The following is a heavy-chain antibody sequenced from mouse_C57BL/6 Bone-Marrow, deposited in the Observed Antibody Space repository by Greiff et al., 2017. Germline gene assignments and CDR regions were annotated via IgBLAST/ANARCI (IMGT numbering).Heavy chain of an antibody. CDR3: AVDRGYAMGD. Sequence: QVQLQQPGAELVMPGASVKLSCKASGYTFTSYWMHWVKQRPGQGLEWIGEIDPSDSYTNYNQKFKGKSTLTVDKSSSTAYMQLSSLTSEDSAVYYCAVDRGYAMGDWGQGNSVTVSP. V-gene: IGHV1-69*01. J-gene: IGHJ4*01. CDR1: GYTFTSYW. D-gene: IGHD3-2*01. CDR2: IDPSDSYT.